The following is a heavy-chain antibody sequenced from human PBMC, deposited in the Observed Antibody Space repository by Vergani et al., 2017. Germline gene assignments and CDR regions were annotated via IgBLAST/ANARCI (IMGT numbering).Heavy chain of an antibody. D-gene: IGHD2-2*02. Sequence: QVQLVQSGAEVKKPGSSVKVSCKASGGTFSSYAISWVRQAPGQGLEWMGGIIPIVGTANYAQKFQGRVTITADESTSTADMELSSLRSEDTAVYYCASGYSPAAIQYGLYNWFDPWGQGTLVTVSS. CDR3: ASGYSPAAIQYGLYNWFDP. J-gene: IGHJ5*02. CDR2: IIPIVGTA. CDR1: GGTFSSYA. V-gene: IGHV1-69*01.